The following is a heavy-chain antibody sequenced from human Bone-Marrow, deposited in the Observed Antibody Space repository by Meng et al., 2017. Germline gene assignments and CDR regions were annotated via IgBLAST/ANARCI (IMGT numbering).Heavy chain of an antibody. V-gene: IGHV4-31*03. Sequence: QVHLQESGPGLVKPSQTLSLTCTVSGGSISSGGYYWSWIRQHPGKGLEWIGYIYHSGSTYYNPSLKSRVTISVDTSKNQFSLKLSSVTAADTAVYYCARDRNDYGSHYFDYWGQGTLVTVSS. D-gene: IGHD4-17*01. J-gene: IGHJ4*02. CDR3: ARDRNDYGSHYFDY. CDR2: IYHSGST. CDR1: GGSISSGGYY.